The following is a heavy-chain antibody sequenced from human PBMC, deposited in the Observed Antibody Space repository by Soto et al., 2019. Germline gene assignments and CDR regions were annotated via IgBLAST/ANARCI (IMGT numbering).Heavy chain of an antibody. CDR2: IIPMFGIT. V-gene: IGHV1-69*12. J-gene: IGHJ5*02. CDR3: GSARGYGVVT. D-gene: IGHD5-18*01. Sequence: QVQLVQSGAEVKKPGSSVKVSCNVSGGTLSSYGFNWVRQAPGQGLEWMGGIIPMFGITNHTQKFQDSITMSADASQNTAYMELRGPGADDTADYCAGSARGYGVVTWGQGSLVTVS. CDR1: GGTLSSYG.